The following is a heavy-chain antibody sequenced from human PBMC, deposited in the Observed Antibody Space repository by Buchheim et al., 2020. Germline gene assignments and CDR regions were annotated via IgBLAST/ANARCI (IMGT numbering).Heavy chain of an antibody. CDR3: AKGGLQFDY. V-gene: IGHV3-30*18. CDR2: ISYDGSNK. Sequence: QVQLVESGGGLVQPGRSLRLSCAASGFTFSSYGMHWVRQAPGKGLEWVAVISYDGSNKYYADSVKGRFTISRDNSKNTRYLQMNSLGAEDTAVYYCAKGGLQFDYWGQGTL. CDR1: GFTFSSYG. J-gene: IGHJ4*02. D-gene: IGHD4-11*01.